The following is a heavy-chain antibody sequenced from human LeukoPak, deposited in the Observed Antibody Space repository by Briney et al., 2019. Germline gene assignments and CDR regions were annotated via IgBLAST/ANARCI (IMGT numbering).Heavy chain of an antibody. CDR2: IKSKTGGGTA. CDR1: GFTFSNAW. Sequence: GGSLRLSCAASGFTFSNAWMIWVRQAPGKGLEWVGRIKSKTGGGTADYAAPVKGRLTISRDDSKNTLYLQMNNLKTEDTGVYYCTTGYWSSSTNCHGDDAFDIWGQGTMVTVSS. V-gene: IGHV3-15*01. D-gene: IGHD2-2*01. J-gene: IGHJ3*02. CDR3: TTGYWSSSTNCHGDDAFDI.